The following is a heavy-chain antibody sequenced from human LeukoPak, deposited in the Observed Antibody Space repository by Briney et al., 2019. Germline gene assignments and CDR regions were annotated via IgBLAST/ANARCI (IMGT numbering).Heavy chain of an antibody. J-gene: IGHJ1*01. CDR2: IYYSGST. CDR3: ARGYYDSGTYSGYFQH. Sequence: NASETLSLACTVSGGSIIDYYCNWVRETPGKGLEWIGGIYYSGSTNYNPSLKSRVTISVDTSKTRFSLRLSSVTAADTAVYYCARGYYDSGTYSGYFQHWGQGTLVTVSS. D-gene: IGHD3-10*01. V-gene: IGHV4-59*01. CDR1: GGSIIDYY.